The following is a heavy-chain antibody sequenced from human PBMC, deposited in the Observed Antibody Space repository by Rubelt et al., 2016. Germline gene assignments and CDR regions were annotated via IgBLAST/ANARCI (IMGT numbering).Heavy chain of an antibody. Sequence: QVQLVQSGAEVKKPGASVKVSCKASGYTFTSYAMHWVRQAPGQRLEWMGWINTNTGNPTYAQGFTGRFVFSVDTSVSTAYLQISSLKAEDTAVYYCARVIAAREDYNWFDPWGQGTLVTVSS. CDR2: INTNTGNP. V-gene: IGHV7-4-1*02. J-gene: IGHJ5*02. D-gene: IGHD6-6*01. CDR3: ARVIAAREDYNWFDP. CDR1: GYTFTSYA.